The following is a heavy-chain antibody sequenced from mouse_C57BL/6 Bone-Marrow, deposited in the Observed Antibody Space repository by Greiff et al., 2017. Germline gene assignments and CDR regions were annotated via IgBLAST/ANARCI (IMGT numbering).Heavy chain of an antibody. D-gene: IGHD1-1*01. V-gene: IGHV14-4*01. CDR2: IDPENGDT. CDR1: GFNIKDDY. Sequence: EVQLQQSGAELVRPGASVKLSCTASGFNIKDDYMPWVKQRPEQGLEWIGWIDPENGDTEYASKFQGKATITADTSSNTAYLQLSSLTSEDTAVYYCTYFTTVAVRYYFDYWGQGTTLTVSS. CDR3: TYFTTVAVRYYFDY. J-gene: IGHJ2*01.